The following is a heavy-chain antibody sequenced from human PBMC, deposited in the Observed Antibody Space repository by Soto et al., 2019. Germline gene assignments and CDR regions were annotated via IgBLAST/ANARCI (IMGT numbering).Heavy chain of an antibody. CDR1: GYSFTTYN. D-gene: IGHD2-2*01. V-gene: IGHV1-46*01. CDR3: AFGRPTASSWLDP. Sequence: QEQLVQSGTEVKKPGASVRVSCKAFGYSFTTYNIHWLRQAPGQGLEWMGIINPSGGPTSYAQNFQGRVTMTSDTSTSTVYMELSSLRSEDTAVYYCAFGRPTASSWLDPWGQGTLVSVSS. J-gene: IGHJ5*02. CDR2: INPSGGPT.